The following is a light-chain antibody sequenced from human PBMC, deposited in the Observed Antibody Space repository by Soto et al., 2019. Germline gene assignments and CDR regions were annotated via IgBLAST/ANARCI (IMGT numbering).Light chain of an antibody. CDR2: GNS. CDR3: QSYDSSLRGYV. J-gene: IGLJ1*01. V-gene: IGLV1-40*01. Sequence: QSVLTQPPSVSGAPGQRVTISCTGSSSNIGAGYDVHWNHQLPGTAPKLLIYGNSNRPSGVPDRFSGSKSGTSASLAITGLQAEDEADYYCQSYDSSLRGYVFGTGNKLTFL. CDR1: SSNIGAGYD.